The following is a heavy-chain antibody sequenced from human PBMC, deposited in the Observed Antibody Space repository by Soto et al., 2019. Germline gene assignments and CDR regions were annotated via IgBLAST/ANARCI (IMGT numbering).Heavy chain of an antibody. D-gene: IGHD1-20*01. V-gene: IGHV4-59*08. J-gene: IGHJ4*02. Sequence: SETLSLTCTVSGGTFSPNYWSWIRQPPGKGLEWVGYIYYSGSTYYNPSLKSRLTISVDTSKNQFSLKLSSVTAADTAVYYCASRYNWNYFDYWGQGTLVTVS. CDR1: GGTFSPNY. CDR2: IYYSGST. CDR3: ASRYNWNYFDY.